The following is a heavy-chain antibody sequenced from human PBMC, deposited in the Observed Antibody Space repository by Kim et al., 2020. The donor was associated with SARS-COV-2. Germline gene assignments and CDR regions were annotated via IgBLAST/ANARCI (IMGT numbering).Heavy chain of an antibody. CDR2: MSGSGCNK. V-gene: IGHV3-23*01. CDR3: AKMVVMEDDDYFYYYAMDV. D-gene: IGHD3-22*01. J-gene: IGHJ6*02. CDR1: GFTFSSYA. Sequence: GGSLRLSCVASGFTFSSYAMSWVRQAPGKGLEWVSAMSGSGCNKFYADSVRGRFTISRDNSKNTLYLQMNSLRDEDTALYYCAKMVVMEDDDYFYYYAMDVWGQGTTVTVSS.